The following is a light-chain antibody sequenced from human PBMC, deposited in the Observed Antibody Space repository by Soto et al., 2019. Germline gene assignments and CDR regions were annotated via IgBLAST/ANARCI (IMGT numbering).Light chain of an antibody. CDR1: SSNVGSYKL. J-gene: IGLJ1*01. CDR2: EVN. Sequence: QSVLTQPASVSGSPGQSITISCTGTSSNVGSYKLVSWYQQHPGKAPKLTIFEVNKRTSGVSNRFSGSKSGNTASLTISGRKVEDKADCYCCSSGGRPTDVFGTGTKVTVL. V-gene: IGLV2-23*02. CDR3: CSSGGRPTDV.